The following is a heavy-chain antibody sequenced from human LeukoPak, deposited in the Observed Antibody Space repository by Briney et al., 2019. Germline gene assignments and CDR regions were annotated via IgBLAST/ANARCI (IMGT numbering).Heavy chain of an antibody. Sequence: GGSLRLSCAASGFTFSSYWMTWVRQAPGKGLEWVANIQQDGSEKYYVDSVKGRFTISRDNAKNSLYLQLNSLRAEDTAVYYCARELGTYSSSSQGDYWGQGTLVTVSS. CDR1: GFTFSSYW. CDR2: IQQDGSEK. V-gene: IGHV3-7*01. J-gene: IGHJ4*02. D-gene: IGHD6-6*01. CDR3: ARELGTYSSSSQGDY.